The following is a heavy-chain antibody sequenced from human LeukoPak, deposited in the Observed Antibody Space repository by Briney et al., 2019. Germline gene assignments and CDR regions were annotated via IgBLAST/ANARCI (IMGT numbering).Heavy chain of an antibody. CDR2: TYYRSKWYN. CDR1: GDSVFSNSF. D-gene: IGHD5-18*01. V-gene: IGHV6-1*01. J-gene: IGHJ3*02. Sequence: SQTLSLTCAISGDSVFSNSFWNWIRPSPSRGLEWLGRTYYRSKWYNDYGVSVKSRININPDTSKNHFSLQLSSVTPEDTAVYYCVRGGQGDGHSADEGFDIWGQGTMVTVS. CDR3: VRGGQGDGHSADEGFDI.